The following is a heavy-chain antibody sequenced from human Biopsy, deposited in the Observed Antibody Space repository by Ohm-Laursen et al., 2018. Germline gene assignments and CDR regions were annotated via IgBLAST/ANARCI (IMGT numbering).Heavy chain of an antibody. V-gene: IGHV4-59*01. CDR1: GVYISDYY. Sequence: TLSLTCSVSGVYISDYYWSWIRQPPGRGLEWVGSIYYTGSTDYNPSLQSRVTISVDTSKNHFSLRLRSVTPADTAIYYCARDRGYYSDRTVPGYFDLWGRGTLVTVSS. D-gene: IGHD3-22*01. CDR3: ARDRGYYSDRTVPGYFDL. J-gene: IGHJ2*01. CDR2: IYYTGST.